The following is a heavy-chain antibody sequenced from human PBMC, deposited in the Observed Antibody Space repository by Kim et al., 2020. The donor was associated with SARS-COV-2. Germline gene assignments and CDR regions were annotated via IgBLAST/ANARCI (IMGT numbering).Heavy chain of an antibody. Sequence: GGSLRLSCAASGFTFSSYGMPWVRQAPGKGLEWVAVISYDGSNKYYADSVKGRFTISRDNSKNTLYLQMNSLRAEDTAVYYCAKEATVWGQGTTVTVSS. CDR3: AKEATV. CDR1: GFTFSSYG. V-gene: IGHV3-30*18. J-gene: IGHJ6*02. CDR2: ISYDGSNK.